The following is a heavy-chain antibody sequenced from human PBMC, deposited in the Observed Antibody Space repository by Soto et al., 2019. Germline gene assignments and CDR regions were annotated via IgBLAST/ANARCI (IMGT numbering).Heavy chain of an antibody. J-gene: IGHJ6*02. Sequence: GESLKISCKGSGYSFTSYWIGGVRQMPGKGLEWMGIIYPGDSDTRYSPSFQGQVTISADKSISTAYLQWSSLKASDTAMYYFTSTSAAGKNYYGMCVWGQGTTVTVSS. V-gene: IGHV5-51*01. D-gene: IGHD6-13*01. CDR2: IYPGDSDT. CDR3: TSTSAAGKNYYGMCV. CDR1: GYSFTSYW.